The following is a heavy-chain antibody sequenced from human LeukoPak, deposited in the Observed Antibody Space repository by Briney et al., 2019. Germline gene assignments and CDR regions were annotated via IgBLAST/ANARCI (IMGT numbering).Heavy chain of an antibody. V-gene: IGHV1-18*01. CDR2: ISAYNGNT. CDR3: ARDRGSGSLGPHWYFDL. J-gene: IGHJ2*01. D-gene: IGHD3-10*01. CDR1: GYTFTSYG. Sequence: ASVKVSCKASGYTFTSYGISWVRQAPGQGLEWMGWISAYNGNTNYAQKLQGRVTMTTDTSTSTAYMELRSLRSDDTAVYYCARDRGSGSLGPHWYFDLWGHGTLVTVSS.